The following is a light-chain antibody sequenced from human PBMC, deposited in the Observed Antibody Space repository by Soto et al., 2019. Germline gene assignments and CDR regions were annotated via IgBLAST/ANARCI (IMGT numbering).Light chain of an antibody. J-gene: IGKJ1*01. CDR3: QQYFEWPTMT. Sequence: VMTQSPATLSVSPGERATLSCWDSETVATNMAWYQQKPGQAPRLLISGASTRAAGISDRFRGSGSGTEFTLTISSLRSEDSAIYYCQQYFEWPTMTFGQGTKVEI. CDR1: ETVATN. CDR2: GAS. V-gene: IGKV3-15*01.